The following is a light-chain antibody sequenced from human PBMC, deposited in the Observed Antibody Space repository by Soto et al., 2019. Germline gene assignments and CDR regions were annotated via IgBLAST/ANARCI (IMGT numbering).Light chain of an antibody. J-gene: IGLJ1*01. CDR2: GNN. CDR1: SSNIGRNS. Sequence: QSVLTQAPSVSGTPGQRVTITCSGSSSNIGRNSVNWYQHLPGTAPKLLTHGNNHRPSGVPDRFSGSKSGTSASLAISGLQPEDEADYCYAAWDDSLNEYVFGDGTKVTVL. V-gene: IGLV1-44*01. CDR3: AAWDDSLNEYV.